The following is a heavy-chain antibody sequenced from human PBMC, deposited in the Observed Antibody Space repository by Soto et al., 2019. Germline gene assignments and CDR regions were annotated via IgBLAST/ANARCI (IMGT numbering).Heavy chain of an antibody. D-gene: IGHD2-8*02. CDR2: INTGSGDT. CDR3: ARDRVYTGGSDADY. J-gene: IGHJ4*02. V-gene: IGHV1-18*01. Sequence: QVHLVQSGAEVKKPGSSVRVSCKTSGYTFSNYAISWVRQAPGQGREWMGWINTGSGDTNYAHDRVTMTKDASTYTAYLEVTSLRSDDTAIYYCARDRVYTGGSDADYWGQGTLVTVSS. CDR1: GYTFSNYA.